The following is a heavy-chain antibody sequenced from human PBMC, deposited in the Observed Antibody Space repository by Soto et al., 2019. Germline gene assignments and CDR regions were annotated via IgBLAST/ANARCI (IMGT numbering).Heavy chain of an antibody. Sequence: SGGSLRLSCVGSGFTFYAYAMSWVRQAPGKGLEWVSVISGSGADTYYADSVKGRFTISRDSSENTLYLQMNSLRAEDTAVYYCAGTRSYWYYFDFWGQGTLVTVSS. J-gene: IGHJ4*02. V-gene: IGHV3-23*01. CDR2: ISGSGADT. CDR3: AGTRSYWYYFDF. CDR1: GFTFYAYA. D-gene: IGHD2-8*02.